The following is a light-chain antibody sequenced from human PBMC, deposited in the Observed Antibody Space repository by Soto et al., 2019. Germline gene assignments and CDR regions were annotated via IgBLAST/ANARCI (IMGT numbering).Light chain of an antibody. J-gene: IGKJ4*01. Sequence: EIVMTQSPATLSVSPGERATLSCRASQSVSSNLAWYQQKPGQAPRLLIYGASTRATGIPARFSGSGSVTEFTLTISSLQSEAFAVYYCQQYNNWPPHTFGGGTKVEIK. CDR1: QSVSSN. V-gene: IGKV3-15*01. CDR3: QQYNNWPPHT. CDR2: GAS.